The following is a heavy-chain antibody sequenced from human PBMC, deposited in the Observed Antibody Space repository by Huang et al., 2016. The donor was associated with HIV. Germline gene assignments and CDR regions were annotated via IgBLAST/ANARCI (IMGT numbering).Heavy chain of an antibody. J-gene: IGHJ2*01. V-gene: IGHV4-34*01. CDR3: ATSRSGSGWFLDI. CDR2: VNHGGST. CDR1: GGVVGGSLHGHY. Sequence: QVQLYQWGAGPLRPSETLSLTCGVSGGVVGGSLHGHYWKWLRQSPGRGLEWIGEVNHGGSTKYNPSLKSRVTISVDTSKIQFSLNLTSVTATDTADYYCATSRSGSGWFLDIWGRGTLVSVS. D-gene: IGHD6-19*01.